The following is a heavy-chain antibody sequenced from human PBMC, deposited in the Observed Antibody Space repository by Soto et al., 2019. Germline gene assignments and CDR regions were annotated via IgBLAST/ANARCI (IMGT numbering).Heavy chain of an antibody. J-gene: IGHJ4*02. Sequence: GGSLRLSCAASGFTFSSYGMHWVRQAPGKGLEWVAVIPYDESNKYYTDSVQGRFTISRDNSKNTVYLQMNSLRAEDTAVYYCAKDSTRPTVSGTPSYYFDYWGQGTLVTVSS. D-gene: IGHD6-19*01. V-gene: IGHV3-30*18. CDR2: IPYDESNK. CDR1: GFTFSSYG. CDR3: AKDSTRPTVSGTPSYYFDY.